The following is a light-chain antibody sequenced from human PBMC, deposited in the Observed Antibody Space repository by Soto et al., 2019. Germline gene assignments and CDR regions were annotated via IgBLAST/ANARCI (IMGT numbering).Light chain of an antibody. CDR3: MQGIETPT. V-gene: IGKV2-28*01. J-gene: IGKJ1*01. CDR1: ESLLHSIGYNY. CDR2: LGS. Sequence: IVMTQSPLSLSVTPGEPASISCRSSESLLHSIGYNYLDWYLQKPGQSPQLLSYLGSNRATGVPDRFSGSGSGRDVTLKISRVEADDVGVYYCMQGIETPTFGQGTKVEIK.